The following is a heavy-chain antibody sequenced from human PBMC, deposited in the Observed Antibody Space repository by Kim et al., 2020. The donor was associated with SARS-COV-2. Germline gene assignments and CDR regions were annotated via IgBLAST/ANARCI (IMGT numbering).Heavy chain of an antibody. J-gene: IGHJ4*02. CDR1: GYTFTSYY. CDR3: ARFGAYSYGYIWQHGYFDY. D-gene: IGHD5-18*01. V-gene: IGHV1-46*01. CDR2: INPSGGST. Sequence: ASVKVSCKASGYTFTSYYMHWVRQAPGQGLEWMGIINPSGGSTSYAQKFQGRVTMTRDTSTSTVYMELSSLRSEDTAVYYCARFGAYSYGYIWQHGYFDYWGQGTLVTVSS.